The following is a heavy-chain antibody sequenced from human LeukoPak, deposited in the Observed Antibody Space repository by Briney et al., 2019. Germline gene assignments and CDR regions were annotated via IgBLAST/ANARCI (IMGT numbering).Heavy chain of an antibody. Sequence: PGGSLRLSCVASGFTFGDHPMDWVRQAPGKGLEWVGRSRRKNRNYSTEYAASVKGRFSISRDESKNLLFLQLNSLRNEDTAVYYCVREGSGISDSAFDVWGQGTMVTVSS. J-gene: IGHJ3*01. V-gene: IGHV3-72*01. CDR1: GFTFGDHP. CDR3: VREGSGISDSAFDV. D-gene: IGHD3-22*01. CDR2: SRRKNRNYST.